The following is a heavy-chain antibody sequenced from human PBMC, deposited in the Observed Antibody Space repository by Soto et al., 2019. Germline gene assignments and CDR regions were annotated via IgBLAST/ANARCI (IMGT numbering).Heavy chain of an antibody. Sequence: SVKVSCKASGFTFTSSAVQWVRQARGQRLEWIGWIVVGSGNTNYAQKFQERVTITRDMSTSTAYMELSSLRSEDTAVYYCAAESHPAEGMDVWGQGTTVTVSS. CDR3: AAESHPAEGMDV. J-gene: IGHJ6*02. V-gene: IGHV1-58*01. CDR1: GFTFTSSA. CDR2: IVVGSGNT.